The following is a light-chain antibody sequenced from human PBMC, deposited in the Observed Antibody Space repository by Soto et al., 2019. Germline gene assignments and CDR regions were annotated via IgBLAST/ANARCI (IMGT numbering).Light chain of an antibody. CDR2: DSS. J-gene: IGKJ5*01. Sequence: DIQMTQSPSSLSASVGDRVTIICQASHDINNYLNWYQQKPGKAPKLLIYDSSNLEIGVPSRFSGSGYGTRFSFTISSLQPEDIATYYCQQFDNLPVTFGQETRLEIK. CDR1: HDINNY. CDR3: QQFDNLPVT. V-gene: IGKV1-33*01.